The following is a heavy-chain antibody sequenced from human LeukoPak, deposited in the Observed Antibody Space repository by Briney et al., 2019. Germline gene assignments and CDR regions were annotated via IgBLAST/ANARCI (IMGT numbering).Heavy chain of an antibody. CDR1: GYTLTELS. CDR3: ATYLPGIAAAGGYYYYGMDV. V-gene: IGHV1-24*01. CDR2: FDPEDGET. Sequence: ASVKVSCKVSGYTLTELSMHWVRQAPGKGLEWMGGFDPEDGETIYAQKFQGRVTMTEDTSTDTAYMELSSLRSEDTAVYYCATYLPGIAAAGGYYYYGMDVWGQGTTVTVSS. J-gene: IGHJ6*02. D-gene: IGHD6-13*01.